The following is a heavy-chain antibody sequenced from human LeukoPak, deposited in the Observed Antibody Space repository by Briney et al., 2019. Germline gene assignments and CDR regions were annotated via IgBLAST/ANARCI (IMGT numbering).Heavy chain of an antibody. CDR1: GFTFSSYS. J-gene: IGHJ4*02. V-gene: IGHV3-48*01. CDR3: ARDRPYYYDSSGYYYFDY. CDR2: ISSGSSTI. D-gene: IGHD3-22*01. Sequence: GGSLRLSCAASGFTFSSYSMNWVRQAPGKGLEWVSYISSGSSTIYYADSVKGRFTISRDNAKNSLYLQMNSLKAEDTAVYYCARDRPYYYDSSGYYYFDYWGQGTLVTVSS.